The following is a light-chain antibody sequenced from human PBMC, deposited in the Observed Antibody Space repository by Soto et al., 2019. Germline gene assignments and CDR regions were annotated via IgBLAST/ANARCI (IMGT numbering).Light chain of an antibody. CDR2: EGS. CDR1: SSDVGSYNL. CDR3: CSYAGSSTFYV. V-gene: IGLV2-23*01. Sequence: QSVLTQPASVSGSPGQSXTISCTGTSSDVGSYNLASWYQQHPGKAPKLMIYEGSKRPSGVSNRFSGSKSGNTASLTISGLQAEDEADYYCCSYAGSSTFYVFGTGTKVTVL. J-gene: IGLJ1*01.